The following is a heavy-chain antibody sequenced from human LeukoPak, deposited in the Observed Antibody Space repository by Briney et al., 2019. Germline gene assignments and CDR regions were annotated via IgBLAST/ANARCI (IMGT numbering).Heavy chain of an antibody. D-gene: IGHD2-15*01. CDR3: ARVGGYCSGGSCPIYYYYYGMDV. CDR1: GYTFTGYY. J-gene: IGHJ6*02. CDR2: INPNSGGT. Sequence: WASVKVSCTASGYTFTGYYMHWVRQAPGQGLEWMGWINPNSGGTNYAQKFQGRVTMTRDTSISTAYMELSRLRSDDTAVYYCARVGGYCSGGSCPIYYYYYGMDVWGQGTTVTVSS. V-gene: IGHV1-2*02.